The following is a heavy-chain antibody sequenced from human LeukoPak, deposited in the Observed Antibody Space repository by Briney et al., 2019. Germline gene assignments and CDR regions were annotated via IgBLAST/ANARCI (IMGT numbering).Heavy chain of an antibody. D-gene: IGHD6-19*01. CDR2: ISWNSGSI. Sequence: GGSLRLSCAASGFTFSSYAMSWVRQAPGKGLEWVSGISWNSGSIGYADSVKGRFTISRDNAKNSLYLQMNSLRAEDTALYYCAKDIGPSGKWLAVFDYWGQGTLVTVSS. CDR3: AKDIGPSGKWLAVFDY. V-gene: IGHV3-9*01. CDR1: GFTFSSYA. J-gene: IGHJ4*02.